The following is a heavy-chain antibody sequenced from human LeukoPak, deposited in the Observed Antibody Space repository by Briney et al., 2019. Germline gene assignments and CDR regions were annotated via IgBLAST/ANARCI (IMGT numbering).Heavy chain of an antibody. Sequence: SETLSLTCTVSGGSISSGSYYWSWIRQPAGKGLEWIGRIYTSGSTNYNPSLKSRVTISVDTSKNQFSLKLSSVTAADTAVYYCARGPVVPAAMPYDYWGRGTLVTVSS. CDR3: ARGPVVPAAMPYDY. V-gene: IGHV4-61*02. CDR1: GGSISSGSYY. CDR2: IYTSGST. J-gene: IGHJ4*02. D-gene: IGHD2-2*01.